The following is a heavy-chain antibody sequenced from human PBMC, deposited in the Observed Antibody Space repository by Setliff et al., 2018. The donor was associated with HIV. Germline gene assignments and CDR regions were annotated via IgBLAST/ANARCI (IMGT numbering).Heavy chain of an antibody. CDR1: GFTFSAYA. Sequence: PGGSLRLSCAASGFTFSAYAMHWVRQAPGKGLEYVSAISSSYIYYADSVKGRFTISRDNAKNSLYLQVNNLRAEDTAVYYCARGPSSTHWSPGYFQHWGQGTPVTVSS. CDR2: ISSSYI. V-gene: IGHV3-21*04. J-gene: IGHJ1*01. CDR3: ARGPSSTHWSPGYFQH. D-gene: IGHD2-8*02.